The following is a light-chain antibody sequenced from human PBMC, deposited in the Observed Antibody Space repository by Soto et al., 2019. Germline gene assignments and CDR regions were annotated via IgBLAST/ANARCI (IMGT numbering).Light chain of an antibody. J-gene: IGLJ2*01. V-gene: IGLV2-11*01. CDR2: DVS. CDR1: NSDIVLYKY. CDR3: CSDAGDSLLL. Sequence: QSALTQPRSVSGSPGQSVTISCTGTNSDIVLYKYVSWYQQHPGKAPQLMIYDVSSRPSGVPDRFSGSKSGNTASLTISGLQADDEADYYCCSDAGDSLLLFGGGTKLTVL.